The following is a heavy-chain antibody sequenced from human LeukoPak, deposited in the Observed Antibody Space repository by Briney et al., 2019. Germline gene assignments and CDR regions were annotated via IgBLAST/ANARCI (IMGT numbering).Heavy chain of an antibody. CDR1: GYTFTSYG. V-gene: IGHV1-18*04. J-gene: IGHJ4*02. CDR3: ATGPTYSSGWYGPFDY. D-gene: IGHD6-19*01. Sequence: GASVKVSCKASGYTFTSYGISWVRQAPGQGLEWMGWISAYNGNTNYAQKLQGRVTMTEDTSTDTAYMELSSLRSEDTAVYYCATGPTYSSGWYGPFDYWGQGTLVTVSS. CDR2: ISAYNGNT.